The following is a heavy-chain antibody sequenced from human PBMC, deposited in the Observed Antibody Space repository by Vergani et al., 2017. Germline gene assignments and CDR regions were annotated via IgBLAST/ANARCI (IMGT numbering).Heavy chain of an antibody. CDR1: GFTFSSYW. Sequence: EVQLLESGGDLVQPGGSLRLSCAASGFTFSSYWMSWVRQAPGKGLEWVANIKQDGSEKYYVDSVKGRFTISRDNAKNSLYLQMNSLRAEDTAVYYCARGGERYYYYYYMDVWGKGTTVTVSS. CDR2: IKQDGSEK. J-gene: IGHJ6*03. V-gene: IGHV3-7*01. D-gene: IGHD5-24*01. CDR3: ARGGERYYYYYYMDV.